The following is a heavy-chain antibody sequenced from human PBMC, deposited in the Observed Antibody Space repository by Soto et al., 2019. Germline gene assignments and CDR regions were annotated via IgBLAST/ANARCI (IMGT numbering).Heavy chain of an antibody. V-gene: IGHV3-30*18. Sequence: QVQLVESGGGVVQPGRSLRLSCAASGFTFSNYGMHWVRQAPGKGLEWVALISFDGGDEYCADAVKGRFTISRDNSKNTMYLQMNSLRAEDTAVYYRAKGGVADCGLVGGMDVWGQGTTVTVSS. D-gene: IGHD3-3*01. J-gene: IGHJ6*02. CDR3: AKGGVADCGLVGGMDV. CDR1: GFTFSNYG. CDR2: ISFDGGDE.